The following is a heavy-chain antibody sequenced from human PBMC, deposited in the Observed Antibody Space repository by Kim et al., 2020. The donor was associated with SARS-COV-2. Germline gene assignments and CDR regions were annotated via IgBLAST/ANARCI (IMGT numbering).Heavy chain of an antibody. CDR1: GGSFSGYY. CDR3: ARVPGHGSGNDY. J-gene: IGHJ4*02. CDR2: INHSGST. Sequence: SETLSLTCAVYGGSFSGYYWSWIRQPPGKGLEWIGEINHSGSTNYNPSLKSRVTISVDTSKNQFSLKLSSVTAADTAVYYCARVPGHGSGNDYWGQGTLV. V-gene: IGHV4-34*01. D-gene: IGHD3-10*01.